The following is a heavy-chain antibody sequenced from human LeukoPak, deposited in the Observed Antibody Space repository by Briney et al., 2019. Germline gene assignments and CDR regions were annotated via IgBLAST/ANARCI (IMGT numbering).Heavy chain of an antibody. D-gene: IGHD3-22*01. CDR2: ISSSSSSI. V-gene: IGHV3-21*01. CDR3: ASPSPLDYDSSGYYYY. J-gene: IGHJ4*02. Sequence: GGSLRLSCAASGFTFSTYTMNWVRQAPGKGLESVSSISSSSSSIYYADSVKGRFSISRDNAKNSLYLQMNSLSAEDTAVYYCASPSPLDYDSSGYYYYWGQGTLVTVSS. CDR1: GFTFSTYT.